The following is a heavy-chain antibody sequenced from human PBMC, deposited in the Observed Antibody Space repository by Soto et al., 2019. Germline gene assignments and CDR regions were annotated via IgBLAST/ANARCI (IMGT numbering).Heavy chain of an antibody. CDR3: AKTNRVDFYGDSRVGFFED. CDR1: GFTFSSYA. CDR2: ISGSGGST. Sequence: GGSLRLSCAASGFTFSSYAMSWVRQAPGKGLEWVSAISGSGGSTYYADSVKGRFTISRDNSKNTLYLQMNSLRAEDTAVYYCAKTNRVDFYGDSRVGFFEDWGQGTRVTVSS. D-gene: IGHD4-17*01. V-gene: IGHV3-23*01. J-gene: IGHJ4*02.